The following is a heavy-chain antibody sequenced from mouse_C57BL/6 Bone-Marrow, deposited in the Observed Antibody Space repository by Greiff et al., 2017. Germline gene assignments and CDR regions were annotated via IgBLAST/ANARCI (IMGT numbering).Heavy chain of an antibody. Sequence: QVQLKESGPGILQSSQTLSLTCSFSGFSLSTSGMGVSWIRQPSGKGLEWLAHIYWDDDKRYNPSLKSRLTISKDTSRHQVFLKITSVDTADTATYYCARSYYGSSYYFDYWGQGTTLTVSS. CDR1: GFSLSTSGMG. V-gene: IGHV8-12*01. J-gene: IGHJ2*01. CDR2: IYWDDDK. D-gene: IGHD1-1*01. CDR3: ARSYYGSSYYFDY.